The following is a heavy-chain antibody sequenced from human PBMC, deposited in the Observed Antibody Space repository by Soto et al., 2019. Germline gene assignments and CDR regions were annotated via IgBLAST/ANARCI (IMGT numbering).Heavy chain of an antibody. Sequence: QVYVVESGGGVVQPGRSLRLSCAASGFTFTDYVIHWVRQPAGKGLEWVASMKYGGATEYYAESVKGRFTMSRDNSKRKVSLQMNSLTPEDTALDYCARARLSITFNDALDVWCQGTTVTVSS. V-gene: IGHV3-30*14. CDR2: MKYGGATE. J-gene: IGHJ3*01. CDR1: GFTFTDYV. CDR3: ARARLSITFNDALDV. D-gene: IGHD3-3*02.